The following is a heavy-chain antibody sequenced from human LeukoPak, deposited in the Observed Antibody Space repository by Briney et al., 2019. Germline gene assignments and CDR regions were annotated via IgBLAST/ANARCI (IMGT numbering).Heavy chain of an antibody. CDR3: ARDYSNNWYYFAY. Sequence: SETLSLTCAVSGGSISSSSYYWGWIRQPPGRGLEWIGSVYYSGSTYYNPSLKSRVSISVDTSKNQFSLKLRSVTAADTAVYYCARDYSNNWYYFAYGGQGTLVTVSS. CDR1: GGSISSSSYY. CDR2: VYYSGST. J-gene: IGHJ4*02. D-gene: IGHD6-13*01. V-gene: IGHV4-39*02.